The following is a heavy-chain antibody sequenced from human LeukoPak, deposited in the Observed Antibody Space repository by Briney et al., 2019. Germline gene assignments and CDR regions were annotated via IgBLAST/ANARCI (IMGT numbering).Heavy chain of an antibody. J-gene: IGHJ4*02. CDR2: IYHSGST. CDR1: GGSISSGGYY. Sequence: SQTLSLTCTVSGGSISSGGYYWSWIRQPPGKGLEWIGYIYHSGSTYYNPSLKSRVTISVDRSKHQFSLKLSSVTAADTAVYYCARDRKNSSGWAPYYFDYWGQGTLVTVSS. CDR3: ARDRKNSSGWAPYYFDY. D-gene: IGHD6-19*01. V-gene: IGHV4-30-2*01.